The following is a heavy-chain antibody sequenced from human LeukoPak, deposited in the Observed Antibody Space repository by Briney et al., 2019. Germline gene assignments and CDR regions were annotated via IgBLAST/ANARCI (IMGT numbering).Heavy chain of an antibody. CDR2: INPNSGGT. CDR3: ARDEEGVYSYGYNY. CDR1: GYTFTGYY. D-gene: IGHD5-18*01. J-gene: IGHJ4*02. V-gene: IGHV1-2*02. Sequence: ASVKVFCKASGYTFTGYYMHWVRQAPGQGLEWMGWINPNSGGTNYAQKFQGRVTMTRDTSISTAYMELSRLRSDDTAVYYCARDEEGVYSYGYNYWGQGTLVTVSS.